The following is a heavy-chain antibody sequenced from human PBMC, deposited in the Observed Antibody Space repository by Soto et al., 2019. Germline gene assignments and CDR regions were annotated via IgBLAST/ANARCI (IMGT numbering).Heavy chain of an antibody. CDR3: AREPKDGMDV. CDR2: IYYSGST. Sequence: QVQLQESGPGLVKPSETLSLTCTVSGGSISSYYWSWIRQPPGKGLEWIGYIYYSGSTNYNPSLKXXVXIXXDTSKNQSSLKLSSVTAADTAVYYCAREPKDGMDVWGQGTTVTVSS. V-gene: IGHV4-59*01. CDR1: GGSISSYY. J-gene: IGHJ6*02.